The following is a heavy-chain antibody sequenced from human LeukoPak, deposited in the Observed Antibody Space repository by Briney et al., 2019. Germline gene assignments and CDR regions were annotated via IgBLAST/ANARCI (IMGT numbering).Heavy chain of an antibody. J-gene: IGHJ4*02. CDR3: ARGRSSGWSQAIDY. CDR2: ITGSSYT. D-gene: IGHD6-19*01. CDR1: GFTFGPYH. Sequence: GGSLRLSCAASGFTFGPYHMNWVRQAPGKGLEWVSSITGSSYTYYADSIKGRFTISRDNTKNSLYLQMNSLRAEDTAVYYCARGRSSGWSQAIDYWGQGTLDTVSS. V-gene: IGHV3-69-1*02.